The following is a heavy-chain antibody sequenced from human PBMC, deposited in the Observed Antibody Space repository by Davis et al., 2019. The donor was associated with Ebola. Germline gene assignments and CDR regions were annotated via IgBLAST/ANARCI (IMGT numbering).Heavy chain of an antibody. CDR3: SKGSDFWSGYYNGFDS. Sequence: GESLKISCAASGFTVSSNYMSWVRQAPGKGLEWVSVIYSGGSTYYADSVKGRFTISRDNSKNTLYLQMNSLRAEDTAIYYCSKGSDFWSGYYNGFDSWGQGTLVTVSS. CDR1: GFTVSSNY. CDR2: IYSGGST. J-gene: IGHJ5*01. D-gene: IGHD3-3*01. V-gene: IGHV3-53*01.